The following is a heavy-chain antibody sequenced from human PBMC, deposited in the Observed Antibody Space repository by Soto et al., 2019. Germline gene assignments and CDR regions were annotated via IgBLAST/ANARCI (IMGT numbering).Heavy chain of an antibody. V-gene: IGHV3-23*01. CDR1: GFTFSSYA. Sequence: PGGSLRLSCAASGFTFSSYAMSWVRQAPGKGLEWVSAISGNGGSTYYADSVKGRFTISRDNSKNTLYLQMNSLRAEDTAVYYCAKVTVPAAMFGWFDPWGQGTLVTVSS. D-gene: IGHD2-2*01. CDR2: ISGNGGST. J-gene: IGHJ5*02. CDR3: AKVTVPAAMFGWFDP.